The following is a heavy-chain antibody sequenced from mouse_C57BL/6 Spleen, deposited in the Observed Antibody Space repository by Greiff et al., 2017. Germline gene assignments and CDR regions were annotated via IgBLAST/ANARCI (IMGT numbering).Heavy chain of an antibody. CDR2: INPNNGGT. V-gene: IGHV1-18*01. CDR1: GYTFTDYN. D-gene: IGHD2-5*01. CDR3: ARGAYYSNYDYAMDY. Sequence: EVQGVESGPELVKPGASVKIPCKASGYTFTDYNMDWVKQSHGKSLEWIGDINPNNGGTIYNQKFKGKATLTVDKSSSTAYMELRSLTSEDTAVYYCARGAYYSNYDYAMDYWGQGTSVTVSS. J-gene: IGHJ4*01.